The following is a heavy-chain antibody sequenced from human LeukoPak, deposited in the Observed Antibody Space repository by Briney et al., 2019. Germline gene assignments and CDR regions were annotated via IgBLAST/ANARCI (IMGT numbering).Heavy chain of an antibody. V-gene: IGHV3-33*01. CDR2: IWYDGSNK. J-gene: IGHJ4*02. CDR3: ARGGYNYFDY. D-gene: IGHD6-13*01. Sequence: GRSLRLSCAASGLTFSSYGMPWVRQAPGKGLEWVAVIWYDGSNKYYADSVKGRFTISRDNSKNTLYLQMNSLRAEDTAVYYCARGGYNYFDYWGQGTLVTVSS. CDR1: GLTFSSYG.